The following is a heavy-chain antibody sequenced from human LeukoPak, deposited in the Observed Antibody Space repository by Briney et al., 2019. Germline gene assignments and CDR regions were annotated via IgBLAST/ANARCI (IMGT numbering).Heavy chain of an antibody. J-gene: IGHJ4*02. V-gene: IGHV1-2*06. D-gene: IGHD6-6*01. CDR2: INPNSGGT. CDR1: GYTFTGYY. Sequence: ASVKVSCKASGYTFTGYYMHWVRQAPGQGLEWMGRINPNSGGTNYAQKFQGRVTMTRDTSISTAYMELSRLRSDDTAVYYCARVYSSSSPTDYWGQGTLVTVTS. CDR3: ARVYSSSSPTDY.